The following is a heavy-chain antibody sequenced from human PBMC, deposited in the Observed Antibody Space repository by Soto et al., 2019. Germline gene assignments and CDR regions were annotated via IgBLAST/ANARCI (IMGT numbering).Heavy chain of an antibody. CDR2: IKQDGSEK. CDR1: GFTFSSYW. D-gene: IGHD3-3*01. J-gene: IGHJ4*02. CDR3: ARPRRRGSGYSYFDY. V-gene: IGHV3-7*01. Sequence: GGSLRLSCAASGFTFSSYWMSWVRQAQGKGLEWVANIKQDGSEKYYVDSVKGRFTISRDNAKNSLYLQMNSLRAEDTAVYYCARPRRRGSGYSYFDYWGQGTLVTVSS.